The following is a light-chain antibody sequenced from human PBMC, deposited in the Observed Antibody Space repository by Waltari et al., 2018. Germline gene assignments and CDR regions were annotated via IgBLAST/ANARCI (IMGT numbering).Light chain of an antibody. Sequence: EIVLTQSAGTLTLSAGERASLSCRASQSLSHNYLAWYQQQPGQAPRLLIYHTSSRGTGIPDRFSGSGSGTDFTLTISRLEPEDFAVYYCQQYGRSPPGGSLTFGGGTKVAIK. CDR3: QQYGRSPPGGSLT. J-gene: IGKJ4*01. CDR2: HTS. V-gene: IGKV3-20*01. CDR1: QSLSHNY.